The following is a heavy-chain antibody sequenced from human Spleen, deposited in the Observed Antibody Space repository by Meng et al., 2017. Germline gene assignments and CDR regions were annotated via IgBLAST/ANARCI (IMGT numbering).Heavy chain of an antibody. J-gene: IGHJ4*02. Sequence: QLQLQQWVAGLLKPSETLSLTCVVSGGSFSDYYWSWIRQPPGKGLEWIGEINHSGSTNYNPSLESRATISVDTSQNNLSLKLSSVTAADSAVYYCARGPTTMAHDFDYWGQGTLVTVPS. V-gene: IGHV4-34*01. CDR2: INHSGST. D-gene: IGHD4-11*01. CDR1: GGSFSDYY. CDR3: ARGPTTMAHDFDY.